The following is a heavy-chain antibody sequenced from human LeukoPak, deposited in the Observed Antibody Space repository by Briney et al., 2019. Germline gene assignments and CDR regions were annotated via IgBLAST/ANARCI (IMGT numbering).Heavy chain of an antibody. Sequence: SETLSLTCAVYGGSFSGYYWSWIRKPPGKGLEWIGEINHSGSTNYNPSLKSRVTISVDTSKNQFSLKLSSVTAADTAVYYCATAFYWRGDIWGQGTMVTVSS. V-gene: IGHV4-34*01. D-gene: IGHD2-15*01. CDR1: GGSFSGYY. CDR3: ATAFYWRGDI. J-gene: IGHJ3*02. CDR2: INHSGST.